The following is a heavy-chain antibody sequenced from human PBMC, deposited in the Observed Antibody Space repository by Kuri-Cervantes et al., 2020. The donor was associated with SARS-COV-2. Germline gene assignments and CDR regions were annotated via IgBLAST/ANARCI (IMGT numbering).Heavy chain of an antibody. J-gene: IGHJ4*02. V-gene: IGHV5-51*01. Sequence: KVSCKGSGYKFHAYWIAWVRQMPGKGLECMGIIYPADSDTRYSPSFQGQVTISADKSINTAYLQWNNLEASDTAMYYCARLPVSGDHYFDYWGQGTPVTVSS. CDR3: ARLPVSGDHYFDY. D-gene: IGHD2-21*01. CDR1: GYKFHAYW. CDR2: IYPADSDT.